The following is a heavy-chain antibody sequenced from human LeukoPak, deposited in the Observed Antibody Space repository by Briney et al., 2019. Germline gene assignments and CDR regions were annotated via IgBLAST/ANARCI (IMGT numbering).Heavy chain of an antibody. CDR2: ISSTSSYI. J-gene: IGHJ4*02. CDR1: GFTFSSYS. CDR3: ARDYYGSGSYSALFEY. V-gene: IGHV3-21*01. D-gene: IGHD3-10*01. Sequence: GGSLRLSCAASGFTFSSYSMNWVRQAPGKGLEWVSSISSTSSYIYYADSVKGRFTISRDNAMNSLYLQMNSLRAEDTAVYYCARDYYGSGSYSALFEYWGQGTLVTVSS.